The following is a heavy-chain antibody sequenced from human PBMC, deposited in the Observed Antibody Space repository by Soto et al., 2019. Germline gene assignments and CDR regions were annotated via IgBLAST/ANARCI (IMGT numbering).Heavy chain of an antibody. J-gene: IGHJ6*02. V-gene: IGHV1-18*01. D-gene: IGHD3-3*01. CDR1: GYTFTSYG. CDR2: ISAYNGNT. Sequence: QVQLVQSGAEVKKPGASVKVSCKASGYTFTSYGISWVRQAPGQGLEWMGWISAYNGNTNYAQKFQGRVTMTRDTSISTAYMELSRLRSDDTAVYYCARDRVRFLEWLSHYYYYGMDVWGQGTTVTVSS. CDR3: ARDRVRFLEWLSHYYYYGMDV.